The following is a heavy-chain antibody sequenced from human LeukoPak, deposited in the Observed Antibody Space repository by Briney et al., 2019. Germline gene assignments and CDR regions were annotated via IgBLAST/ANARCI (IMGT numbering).Heavy chain of an antibody. Sequence: SETLSLTCAVYGGSFSDYYWSWIRQPPGKGLEWIGEINHSGSTNYNPSLKSRVTISVDTSKNQFSLKLSSVSAADTTVYYCASEGYCSTISCYDNWFDPWGQGTLVTVSS. CDR3: ASEGYCSTISCYDNWFDP. V-gene: IGHV4-34*01. D-gene: IGHD2-2*01. CDR2: INHSGST. J-gene: IGHJ5*02. CDR1: GGSFSDYY.